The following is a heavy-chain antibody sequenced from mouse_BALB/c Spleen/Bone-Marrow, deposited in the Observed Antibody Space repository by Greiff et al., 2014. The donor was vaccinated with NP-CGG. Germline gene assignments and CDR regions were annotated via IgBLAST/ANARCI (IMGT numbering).Heavy chain of an antibody. CDR3: ARAITDAMDY. V-gene: IGHV1-54*01. CDR2: INSGSGGT. J-gene: IGHJ4*01. Sequence: VKLMESGAELVRPGTSVKVSCKGSGYAFTNYLIEWVKQRPGQSLEWIGVINSGSGGTKYNEKFKGKATLTADKSSSTAYMQLSSLTSDDSAVYFCARAITDAMDYWGQGTSVTVSS. D-gene: IGHD2-4*01. CDR1: GYAFTNYL.